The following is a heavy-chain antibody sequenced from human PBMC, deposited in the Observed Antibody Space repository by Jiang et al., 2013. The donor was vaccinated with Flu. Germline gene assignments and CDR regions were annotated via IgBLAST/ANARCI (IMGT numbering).Heavy chain of an antibody. Sequence: QTLSLTCAIVGDRISSNSAAWNWIRQSPSRGLEWLGRTYYRSQWYNDYADSVKSRATINPDISLHQVSLQLRGVTPEDAGVYYCVRGGLRGGDAMDIWGQGTAVTVSS. CDR1: GDRISSNSAA. CDR3: VRGGLRGGDAMDI. J-gene: IGHJ6*02. CDR2: TYYRSQWYN. V-gene: IGHV6-1*01. D-gene: IGHD5-12*01.